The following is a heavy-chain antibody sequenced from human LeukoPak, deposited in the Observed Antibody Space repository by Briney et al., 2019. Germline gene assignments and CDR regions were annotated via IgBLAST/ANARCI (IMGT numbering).Heavy chain of an antibody. CDR3: ARDHGTMVRGVIRPYYYYGMDV. V-gene: IGHV1-2*02. CDR1: GYTFTGYY. Sequence: GASVKVSCKASGYTFTGYYMHWVRQAPGQGLEWMGWTNPNSGGTNYAQKFQGRVTMTGDTSISTAYMELSRLRSDDTAVYYCARDHGTMVRGVIRPYYYYGMDVWGQGTTVTVSS. J-gene: IGHJ6*02. CDR2: TNPNSGGT. D-gene: IGHD3-10*01.